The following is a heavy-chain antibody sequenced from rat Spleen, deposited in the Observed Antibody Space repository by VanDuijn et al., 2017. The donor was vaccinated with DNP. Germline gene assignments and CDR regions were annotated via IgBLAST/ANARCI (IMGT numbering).Heavy chain of an antibody. J-gene: IGHJ2*01. D-gene: IGHD1-3*01. CDR2: ISSSGDKI. CDR1: GLTFSNAD. Sequence: EVQLVESGGGLVQPGRSMKLSCGASGLTFSNADMAWVRQAPTRGLEWVASISSSGDKIYYRDSVKGRFTISRDNAKSTLYLQMNSLRSEDTATYYCTRTDGSYGFDYWGQGVMVTVSS. CDR3: TRTDGSYGFDY. V-gene: IGHV5-25*01.